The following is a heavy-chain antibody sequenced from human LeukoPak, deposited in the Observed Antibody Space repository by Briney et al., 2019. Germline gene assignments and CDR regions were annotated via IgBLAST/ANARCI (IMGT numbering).Heavy chain of an antibody. V-gene: IGHV3-23*01. D-gene: IGHD2-2*01. CDR2: ISGSGGST. CDR1: GFTFSSYW. CDR3: AKDGGYCSSTSCPVDY. Sequence: GGSLRLSCAASGFTFSSYWMSWVRQAPGKGLEWVSAISGSGGSTYYADSVKGRFTISRDNSKNTLYLQMNSLRAEDTAVYYCAKDGGYCSSTSCPVDYWGQGTLVTVSS. J-gene: IGHJ4*02.